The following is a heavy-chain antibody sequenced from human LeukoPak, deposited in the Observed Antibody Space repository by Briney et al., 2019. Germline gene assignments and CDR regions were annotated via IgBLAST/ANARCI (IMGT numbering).Heavy chain of an antibody. J-gene: IGHJ4*02. Sequence: GGSLRLSCAASGFTFSSYGMYWVRQAPGKGLEWVAVISYDGSNKYYADSVKGRFTISRDNSKNTLYLQMNSLRAEDTAVYYCAKDMYHSRGSYLDYWGQGTLVTVSS. CDR3: AKDMYHSRGSYLDY. CDR2: ISYDGSNK. CDR1: GFTFSSYG. V-gene: IGHV3-30*18. D-gene: IGHD1-26*01.